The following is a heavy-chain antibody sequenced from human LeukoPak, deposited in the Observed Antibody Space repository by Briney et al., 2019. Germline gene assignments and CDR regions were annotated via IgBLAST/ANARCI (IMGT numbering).Heavy chain of an antibody. V-gene: IGHV4-59*12. CDR1: GGSISSYY. CDR3: ARETHDYYGSGTLLGDAFDI. Sequence: KPSETLSLTCTVSGGSISSYYWSWIRQPPGKGLEWIGYIYYSGSTNYNPSLKSRVTMSVDTSKNQFSLKLSSVTAADTAVYYCARETHDYYGSGTLLGDAFDIWGQGTMVTVSS. J-gene: IGHJ3*02. CDR2: IYYSGST. D-gene: IGHD3-10*01.